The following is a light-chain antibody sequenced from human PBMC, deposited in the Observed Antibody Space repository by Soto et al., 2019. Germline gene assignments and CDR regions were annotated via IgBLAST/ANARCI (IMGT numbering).Light chain of an antibody. J-gene: IGLJ3*02. CDR2: EVS. Sequence: QSALTQPASVSGSPGQSITISCTGTSSDVGTYNYVSWYQQHPGKAPKVMIYEVSNRPSGVSNRFSGSKSGNTASLTISGLQAEDDADYYCSSYTTSNTWVFGGGTKLTVL. V-gene: IGLV2-14*01. CDR3: SSYTTSNTWV. CDR1: SSDVGTYNY.